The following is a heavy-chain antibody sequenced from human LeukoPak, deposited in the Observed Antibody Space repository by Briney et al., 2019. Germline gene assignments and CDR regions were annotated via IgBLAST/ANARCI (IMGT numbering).Heavy chain of an antibody. CDR2: FDYSGST. V-gene: IGHV4-39*01. Sequence: SETLSLTCTVSGGSISSSNYYWGWFRQPPGKGLEWIGSFDYSGSTYYNPSLKSRVTISVDTSKNQLSLKVTSVTAADTAVYYCARRSDTNAFDSWGPGTLLTVSS. CDR1: GGSISSSNYY. D-gene: IGHD2-8*01. CDR3: ARRSDTNAFDS. J-gene: IGHJ4*02.